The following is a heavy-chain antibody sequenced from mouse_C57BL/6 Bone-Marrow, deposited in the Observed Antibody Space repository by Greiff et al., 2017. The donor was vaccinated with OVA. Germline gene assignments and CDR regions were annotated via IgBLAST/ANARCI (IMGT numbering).Heavy chain of an antibody. CDR3: ARGGFWFAY. CDR1: GYTFTSYG. J-gene: IGHJ3*01. V-gene: IGHV1-81*01. CDR2: IYPRSGNT. Sequence: VQRVESGAELARPGASVKLSCKASGYTFTSYGISWVKQRTGQGLEWIGEIYPRSGNTYYNEKFKGKATLTADKSSSTAYMELRSLTSEDSAVYFCARGGFWFAYWGQGTLVTVSA.